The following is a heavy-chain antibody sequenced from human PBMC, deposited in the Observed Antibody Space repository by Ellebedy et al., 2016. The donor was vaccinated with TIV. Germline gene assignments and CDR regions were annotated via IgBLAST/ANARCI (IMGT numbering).Heavy chain of an antibody. Sequence: GESLKISCAASGFSFSSYWMAWVRQAPGKGLEWVANINQDGREKYYVDSVKGRFAISRDNAQTSLYLQMNSLRVEDTAVYYCATDGSYGDYRSPTHAFVMWGQGTSVTVSS. D-gene: IGHD3-16*01. V-gene: IGHV3-7*01. CDR1: GFSFSSYW. J-gene: IGHJ3*02. CDR3: ATDGSYGDYRSPTHAFVM. CDR2: INQDGREK.